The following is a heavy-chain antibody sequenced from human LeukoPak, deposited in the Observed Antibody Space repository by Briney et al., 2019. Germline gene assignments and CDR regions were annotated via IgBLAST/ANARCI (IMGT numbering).Heavy chain of an antibody. CDR2: ISAYNGNT. CDR3: ASLLSSRPDY. D-gene: IGHD2-15*01. Sequence: ASVKVSCKASGYTFTSYGISWVRQAPGQGLEWMGWISAYNGNTNYAQKLQGRVTMTTDTSTSTAYMELRSLRSEDAAVYYCASLLSSRPDYWGQGTLVTVSS. CDR1: GYTFTSYG. J-gene: IGHJ4*02. V-gene: IGHV1-18*01.